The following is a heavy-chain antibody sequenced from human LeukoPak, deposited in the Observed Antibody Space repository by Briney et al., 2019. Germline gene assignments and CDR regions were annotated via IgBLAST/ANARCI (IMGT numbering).Heavy chain of an antibody. D-gene: IGHD3-16*01. CDR1: GGSFSGYY. J-gene: IGHJ4*02. V-gene: IGHV4-34*01. Sequence: SETLSLTCAVYGGSFSGYYWSWIRQPPGKGLEWIGEINHSGSTNYNPSLKSRVTISVDTSKNQFSLKLSSVTAADTALYYCARGGGLGLRYWGQGTLATVSS. CDR2: INHSGST. CDR3: ARGGGLGLRY.